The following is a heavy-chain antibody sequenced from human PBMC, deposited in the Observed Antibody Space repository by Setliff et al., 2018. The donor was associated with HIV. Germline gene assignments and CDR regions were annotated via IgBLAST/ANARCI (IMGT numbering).Heavy chain of an antibody. CDR2: IKSKTDGGTT. CDR3: TGGGFLYRLRPVF. V-gene: IGHV3-15*01. D-gene: IGHD2-8*02. CDR1: GFTFSNAW. Sequence: GESLKISCAASGFTFSNAWMSWVRQAPGKGLEWVGRIKSKTDGGTTDYAAPVKGRFTISRDDSKNTLYLQMNSLKIEDTVVYYCTGGGFLYRLRPVFWGQGTQVTVSS. J-gene: IGHJ4*02.